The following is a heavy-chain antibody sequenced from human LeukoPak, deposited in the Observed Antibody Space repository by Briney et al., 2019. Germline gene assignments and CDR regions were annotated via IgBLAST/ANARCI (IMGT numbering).Heavy chain of an antibody. CDR3: ARGGGSDRDIVVVPAADYGY. CDR2: INHSGST. CDR1: GGSFSGYY. D-gene: IGHD2-2*01. J-gene: IGHJ4*02. V-gene: IGHV4-34*01. Sequence: SETLSLTCAVYGGSFSGYYWSWIRQPPGKGLEWIGEINHSGSTNYNPSLKSRVTISVDTSKNQFSQKLSSVTAADTAVYYCARGGGSDRDIVVVPAADYGYWGQGTLVTVSS.